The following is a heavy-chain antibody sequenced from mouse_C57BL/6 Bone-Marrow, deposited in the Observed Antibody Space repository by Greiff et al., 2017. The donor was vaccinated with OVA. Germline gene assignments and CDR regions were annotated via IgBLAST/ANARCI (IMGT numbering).Heavy chain of an antibody. CDR3: AFYYGSSYRYFDV. V-gene: IGHV1-39*01. Sequence: VQLKQSGPELVKPGASVKISCKASGYSFTDYNMNWVKQSNGKSLEWIGVINPNYGTTSYNQKFKGKATLTVDQSSSTAYMQLNSMTSEDSAVYYCAFYYGSSYRYFDVWGKGTTVTVSS. CDR1: GYSFTDYN. J-gene: IGHJ1*03. CDR2: INPNYGTT. D-gene: IGHD1-1*01.